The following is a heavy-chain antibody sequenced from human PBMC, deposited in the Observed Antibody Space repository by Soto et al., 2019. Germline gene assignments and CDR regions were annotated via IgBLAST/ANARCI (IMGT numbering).Heavy chain of an antibody. Sequence: GGSLRLSCAPSGFTFSSYGMHWVRQAPGKGLEWVAVISYDGSNKYYADSVKGRFTISRDNSKNTLYLQMNSLRAEDTAVYYCAKGGTKEEDYFDYWGQGTLVTVS. CDR2: ISYDGSNK. D-gene: IGHD2-2*01. CDR1: GFTFSSYG. V-gene: IGHV3-30*18. CDR3: AKGGTKEEDYFDY. J-gene: IGHJ4*02.